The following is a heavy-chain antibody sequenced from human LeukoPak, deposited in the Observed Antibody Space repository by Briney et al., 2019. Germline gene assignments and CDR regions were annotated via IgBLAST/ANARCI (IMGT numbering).Heavy chain of an antibody. CDR1: GFMFNDYA. CDR3: ARDQRHRHIVVVTAINHLFDY. D-gene: IGHD2-21*02. V-gene: IGHV3-21*04. J-gene: IGHJ4*02. Sequence: GGSLRLSCAPSGFMFNDYALHWVRQAPGKGLEWVSSISSSSSYIYYADSVKGRFTISRDNAKNSLYLQMNSLRADDTAVYYCARDQRHRHIVVVTAINHLFDYWGQGTLVTVSS. CDR2: ISSSSSYI.